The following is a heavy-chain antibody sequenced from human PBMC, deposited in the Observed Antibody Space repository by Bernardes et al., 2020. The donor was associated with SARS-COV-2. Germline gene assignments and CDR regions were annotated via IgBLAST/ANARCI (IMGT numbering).Heavy chain of an antibody. CDR2: INPNSGGT. J-gene: IGHJ6*03. CDR1: GYTFTGYY. D-gene: IGHD4-17*01. V-gene: IGHV1-2*06. CDR3: ARGRPTVTTLYYYYYMDV. Sequence: ASVKVSCKASGYTFTGYYMHWVRQAPGQGLEWMGRINPNSGGTNYAQKFQGRVTMTRDTSISTAYMELSRLRSDDTAVYYCARGRPTVTTLYYYYYMDVWGKGTTVTVSS.